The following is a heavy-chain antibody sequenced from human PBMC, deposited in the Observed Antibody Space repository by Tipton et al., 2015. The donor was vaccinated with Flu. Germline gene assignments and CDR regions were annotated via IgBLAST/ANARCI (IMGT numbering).Heavy chain of an antibody. V-gene: IGHV3-53*01. CDR3: ARGPQVPVWPYYYGMDV. D-gene: IGHD2-2*01. CDR1: GFTVTSSY. CDR2: IYGGGTT. J-gene: IGHJ6*02. Sequence: SLRLSCAASGFTVTSSYMSWVRQAPGKGLEWVSVIYGGGTTDYADTVKGRFTISRDKSKNALYLQMSSLRAEDTAVYYCARGPQVPVWPYYYGMDVWGQVTTFTVSS.